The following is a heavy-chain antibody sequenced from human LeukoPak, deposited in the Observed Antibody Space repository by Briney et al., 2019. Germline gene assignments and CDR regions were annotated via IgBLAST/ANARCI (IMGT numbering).Heavy chain of an antibody. V-gene: IGHV4-38-2*01. CDR2: MFHRGRT. Sequence: SETLSLTCAVPGDLISTGYYWGWLRQPPGKGREWIGHMFHRGRTYYNPSLKSRVTISGDTSKNKFSINLSSVPAADTAVYYCARINAYGDHVSVLDHWGQGTLVTVSS. D-gene: IGHD4-17*01. CDR1: GDLISTGYY. CDR3: ARINAYGDHVSVLDH. J-gene: IGHJ5*02.